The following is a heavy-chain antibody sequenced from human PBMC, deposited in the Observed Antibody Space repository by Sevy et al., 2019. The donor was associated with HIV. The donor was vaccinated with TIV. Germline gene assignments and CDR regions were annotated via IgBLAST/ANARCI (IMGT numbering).Heavy chain of an antibody. CDR3: VRDRIDAAGGYFDY. CDR1: GGSVSSGNYY. Sequence: SETLSLTCTVSGGSVSSGNYYWTWIRQPPGKGLEWIGYISYIGSTNYNPSLKSRVTISIDTSKNQLSLGLSSVTATDTAVYYCVRDRIDAAGGYFDYCGQGTLFTVSS. J-gene: IGHJ4*02. D-gene: IGHD6-13*01. V-gene: IGHV4-61*01. CDR2: ISYIGST.